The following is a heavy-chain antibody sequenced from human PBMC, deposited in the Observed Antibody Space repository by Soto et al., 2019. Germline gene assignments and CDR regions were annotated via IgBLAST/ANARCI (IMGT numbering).Heavy chain of an antibody. J-gene: IGHJ4*02. V-gene: IGHV4-34*01. CDR1: GGSFSGYY. CDR2: INHSGST. Sequence: QVQLQQWGAGLLKPSETLSHTCAVYGGSFSGYYWSWIRQPPGKGLEWIGEINHSGSTNYNPSLKSRVTISVDTSKNQFSLKLSSVTAADTAVYYCARATRGSSSWYVDYWGQGTLVTVSS. CDR3: ARATRGSSSWYVDY. D-gene: IGHD6-13*01.